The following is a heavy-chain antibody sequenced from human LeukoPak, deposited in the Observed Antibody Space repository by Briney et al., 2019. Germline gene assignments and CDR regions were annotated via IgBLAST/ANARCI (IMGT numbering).Heavy chain of an antibody. Sequence: GGSLRLSCAASGSTFSSYSVNWVRQAPGKGLEWVSSISSSSSYIYYADSVKGRFTISRDNAKNSLYLQMNSLRAEDTAVYYCAREGYCSSTSCFFSPAGDYYYMDVWGKGTTVTVSS. J-gene: IGHJ6*03. CDR3: AREGYCSSTSCFFSPAGDYYYMDV. CDR2: ISSSSSYI. D-gene: IGHD2-2*01. V-gene: IGHV3-21*01. CDR1: GSTFSSYS.